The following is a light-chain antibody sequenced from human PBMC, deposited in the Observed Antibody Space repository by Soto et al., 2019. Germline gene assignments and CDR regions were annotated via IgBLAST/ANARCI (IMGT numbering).Light chain of an antibody. J-gene: IGLJ2*01. CDR1: SGSIASNY. Sequence: NFMLTQPHSVSESPGKTVTISCTRSSGSIASNYVQWYQQRPGSAPTTVIYEHNQRPSGVPDRFSGSTDGSSNSASLTISGLQTEDEADYYCQPYDSYTVVFGGGTKLTVL. CDR3: QPYDSYTVV. V-gene: IGLV6-57*04. CDR2: EHN.